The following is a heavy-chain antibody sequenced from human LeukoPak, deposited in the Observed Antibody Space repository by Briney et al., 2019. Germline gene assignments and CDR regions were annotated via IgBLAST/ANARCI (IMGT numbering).Heavy chain of an antibody. J-gene: IGHJ5*02. CDR2: ISYDGSNK. V-gene: IGHV3-30*03. CDR1: GFTFSNYG. D-gene: IGHD4-17*01. Sequence: PGRSLRLSCAATGFTFSNYGKHWVRQAPGKGMEWAAVISYDGSNKYYADSVKGRFTISRDNSKNTLYLQMNSLRPEDTAVYFCARDRTVTTSWFDPWGQGTLVTVSS. CDR3: ARDRTVTTSWFDP.